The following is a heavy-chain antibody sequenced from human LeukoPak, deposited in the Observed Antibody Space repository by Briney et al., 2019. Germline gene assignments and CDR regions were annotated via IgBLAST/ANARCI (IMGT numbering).Heavy chain of an antibody. CDR3: ARGMVDTAMANYYYYVDV. V-gene: IGHV5-51*01. CDR1: GYTFTNYW. J-gene: IGHJ6*03. D-gene: IGHD5-18*01. Sequence: GESLKISCKGSGYTFTNYWIGWVRQMPGKGLEWMGIIYPGDSDTRYSPSFQGQVTISADKSISTAYLQWSSLKASDTAMYYCARGMVDTAMANYYYYVDVWGKGTTVTISS. CDR2: IYPGDSDT.